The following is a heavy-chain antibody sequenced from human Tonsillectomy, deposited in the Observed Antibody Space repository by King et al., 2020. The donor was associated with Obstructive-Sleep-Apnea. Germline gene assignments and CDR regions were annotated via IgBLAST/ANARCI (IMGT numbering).Heavy chain of an antibody. J-gene: IGHJ4*02. Sequence: VQLVESGGGLVKPGGSLRLSCAASGFTFRTYSMNWVRQAPGKGLEWVSSISASSSYIYYADSVKGRFTISRDNAKDSLYLQMNSLRAEDTAVYYCASPLFSVSAARGYWGQGTLATVSS. V-gene: IGHV3-21*01. D-gene: IGHD6-13*01. CDR2: ISASSSYI. CDR3: ASPLFSVSAARGY. CDR1: GFTFRTYS.